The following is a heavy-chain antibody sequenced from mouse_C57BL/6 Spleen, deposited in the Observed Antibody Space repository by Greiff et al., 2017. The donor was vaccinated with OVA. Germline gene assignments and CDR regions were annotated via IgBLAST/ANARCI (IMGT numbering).Heavy chain of an antibody. CDR2: IDPSDSNT. Sequence: QVQLQQPGAELVMPGASVKLSCKASGYTFTSYWMHWVKQRPGQGLEWIGEIDPSDSNTNYNQKFKGKSTLTVDKSSSTAYMQLSSLTSEDSAVYYCARSHYPDWYFDVWGTGTTVTVSS. J-gene: IGHJ1*03. CDR3: ARSHYPDWYFDV. D-gene: IGHD5-5*01. V-gene: IGHV1-69*01. CDR1: GYTFTSYW.